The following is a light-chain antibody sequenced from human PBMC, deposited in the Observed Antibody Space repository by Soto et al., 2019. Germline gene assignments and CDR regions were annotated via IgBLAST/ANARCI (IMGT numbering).Light chain of an antibody. CDR3: QQFESSVT. V-gene: IGKV3-20*01. Sequence: EIVLTQSPGSLSLSPGETATLSCRSSQSISSTFFAWYQQKPGQAPRLLIYGASRRATGIPDRFTGSGSGTDFTLTIRRLEPDDFAVYYCQQFESSVTFGRGTKVEIK. CDR1: QSISSTF. CDR2: GAS. J-gene: IGKJ1*01.